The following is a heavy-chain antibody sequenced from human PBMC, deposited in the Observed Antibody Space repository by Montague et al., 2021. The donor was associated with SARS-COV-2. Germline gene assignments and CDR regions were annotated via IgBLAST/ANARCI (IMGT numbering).Heavy chain of an antibody. CDR1: GGSISSSSYY. V-gene: IGHV4-39*07. CDR3: ARWIRRTWIQFWVSSGFDD. Sequence: SETLSLTCTVSGGSISSSSYYWGWIRQPPGKGLEWIGSIYYSGSTYYNPSLKSRVTISVDTSKNQFSLKLSSVTAADTAVYYCARWIRRTWIQFWVSSGFDDWGQGTLVTVSS. CDR2: IYYSGST. D-gene: IGHD5-18*01. J-gene: IGHJ4*02.